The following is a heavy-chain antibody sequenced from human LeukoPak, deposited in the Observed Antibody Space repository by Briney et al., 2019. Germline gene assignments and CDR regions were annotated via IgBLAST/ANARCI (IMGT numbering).Heavy chain of an antibody. CDR3: ARGRYYDSSGSRRYFDY. CDR2: IYSGGST. CDR1: EFTVSSNY. Sequence: GGSLRLSCAASEFTVSSNYMSWVRQAPGKGLEWVSVIYSGGSTYYADSVKGRFTISRDNSKNTLYLQMNSLRAEDTAVYYCARGRYYDSSGSRRYFDYWGQGTLVTVSS. D-gene: IGHD3-22*01. V-gene: IGHV3-66*02. J-gene: IGHJ4*02.